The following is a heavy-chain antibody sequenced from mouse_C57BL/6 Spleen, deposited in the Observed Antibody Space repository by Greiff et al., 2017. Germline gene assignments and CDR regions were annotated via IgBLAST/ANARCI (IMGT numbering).Heavy chain of an antibody. D-gene: IGHD2-4*01. Sequence: EVQLQQSGPELVKPGASVKISCKASGYTFTDYYMNWVKQSHGKSLEWIGDINPNNGGTSYNQKFKGKATLTVDKSSSTAYMELRSLTSEDSAVYYCAREEKNDYELFAYWGQGTLVTVSA. J-gene: IGHJ3*01. V-gene: IGHV1-26*01. CDR1: GYTFTDYY. CDR3: AREEKNDYELFAY. CDR2: INPNNGGT.